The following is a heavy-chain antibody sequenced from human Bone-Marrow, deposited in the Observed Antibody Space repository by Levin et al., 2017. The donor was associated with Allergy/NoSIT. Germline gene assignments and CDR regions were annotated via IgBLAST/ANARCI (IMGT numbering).Heavy chain of an antibody. V-gene: IGHV3-53*01. CDR3: ARNIPVTDLGF. CDR1: GLTVSNNY. J-gene: IGHJ4*02. Sequence: GGSLRLSCAASGLTVSNNYMSWVRQAPGKGLEWVALIYSGGGTYYADSVKGRFTISRDNSKNTLYLQMNSLITEDTAVYHCARNIPVTDLGFWGRGTLVTVSS. CDR2: IYSGGGT. D-gene: IGHD1-14*01.